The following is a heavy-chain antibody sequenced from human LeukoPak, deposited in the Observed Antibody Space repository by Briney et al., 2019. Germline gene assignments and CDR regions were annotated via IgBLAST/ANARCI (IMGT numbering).Heavy chain of an antibody. J-gene: IGHJ4*02. CDR3: ARSGPYGDYHHFDY. V-gene: IGHV3-66*02. CDR2: IYSGGST. D-gene: IGHD4-17*01. CDR1: GFTVSSNY. Sequence: GGSLRLSCAASGFTVSSNYMSWVRQAPGKGLEWVSVIYSGGSTYYADSVKGRFTISRDNSKNTLYPQMNSLRAEDTAVYYCARSGPYGDYHHFDYWGQGTLVTVSS.